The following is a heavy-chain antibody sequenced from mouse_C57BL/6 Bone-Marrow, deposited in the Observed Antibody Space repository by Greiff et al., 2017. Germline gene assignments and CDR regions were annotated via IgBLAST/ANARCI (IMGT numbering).Heavy chain of an antibody. CDR3: ASRRDDGYWAPFAY. D-gene: IGHD2-3*01. CDR1: GFTFSSYG. V-gene: IGHV5-6*01. CDR2: ISSGGSYT. J-gene: IGHJ3*01. Sequence: EVHLVESGGDLVKPGGSLKLSCAASGFTFSSYGMSWVRQTPDKRLAWVATISSGGSYTYYPDSVKGRFTISRDNAKNTLYLQMSSRKSEDTAMYYCASRRDDGYWAPFAYWGQGTLVTVSA.